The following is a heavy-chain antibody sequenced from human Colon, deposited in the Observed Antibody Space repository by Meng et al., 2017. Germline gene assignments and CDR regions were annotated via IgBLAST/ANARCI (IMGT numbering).Heavy chain of an antibody. V-gene: IGHV4-4*02. CDR3: ARHISILGQRGFDY. D-gene: IGHD3/OR15-3a*01. CDR2: FFHTGRT. Sequence: VQAQEPGPGLGKPSGTLSLTCAVSGGSISSNWWSWVRQPPGKGLEWIGEFFHTGRTNYDPSLKSRVTISVDKSNNQFSLKLTSVTAADTAVYYCARHISILGQRGFDYWGQGTLVTVSS. CDR1: GGSISSNW. J-gene: IGHJ4*02.